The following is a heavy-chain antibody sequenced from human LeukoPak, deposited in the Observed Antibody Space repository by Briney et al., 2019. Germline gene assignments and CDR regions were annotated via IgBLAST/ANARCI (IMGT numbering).Heavy chain of an antibody. V-gene: IGHV3-49*03. CDR3: TRAYTQLGFDP. D-gene: IGHD2-2*01. Sequence: QPGRSLRLSCTASGFTFGDYAMSWFRPAPGKGLEWVGFIRSKAYGGTTEYAASVKGRFTISRDDSKSIAYLQMNSLKTEDTAVYYCTRAYTQLGFDPWGQGTLVTVSS. CDR2: IRSKAYGGTT. CDR1: GFTFGDYA. J-gene: IGHJ5*02.